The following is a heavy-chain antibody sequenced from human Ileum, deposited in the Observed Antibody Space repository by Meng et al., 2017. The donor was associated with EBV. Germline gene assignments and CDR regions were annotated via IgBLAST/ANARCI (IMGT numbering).Heavy chain of an antibody. CDR1: NGSVSSYGYY. V-gene: IGHV4-61*08. Sequence: QREGAGPGMVKPSGPLSLTCSSSNGSVSSYGYYWTWIRQPPGKGLEWIGYMSYTGSTNYKSTLKSRVTISVDKSKNQFSLKLSSVTAADTAVYYCARERGGGDRGIQWGQGTLVTVSS. J-gene: IGHJ4*02. CDR3: ARERGGGDRGIQ. D-gene: IGHD2-21*02. CDR2: MSYTGST.